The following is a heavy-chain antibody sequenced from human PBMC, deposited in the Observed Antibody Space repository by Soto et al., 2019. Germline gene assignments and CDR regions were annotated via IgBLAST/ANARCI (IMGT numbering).Heavy chain of an antibody. Sequence: SETLSLTCTVSGGNISSYYWSWIRQPPGKGLEWIGYIYYSGSTNYNPSLKSRVTISVDTSKNQFSLKLSSVTAADTAVYYCASISVGPYYYYMDVWGKGTTVTVS. J-gene: IGHJ6*03. CDR2: IYYSGST. D-gene: IGHD2-15*01. CDR1: GGNISSYY. V-gene: IGHV4-59*08. CDR3: ASISVGPYYYYMDV.